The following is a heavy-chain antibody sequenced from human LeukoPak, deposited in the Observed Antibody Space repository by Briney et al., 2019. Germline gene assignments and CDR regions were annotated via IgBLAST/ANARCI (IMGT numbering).Heavy chain of an antibody. CDR3: ARGGYCSGGSCYFDY. V-gene: IGHV4-59*01. CDR2: IYYSGST. J-gene: IGHJ4*02. Sequence: PSETLSLTGIVSGGSISSYNWSWIRQPPGKGLEWIGYIYYSGSTNYNPSLKSRVTISVDTSQNQFSLKLSSVTAADTAVYYCARGGYCSGGSCYFDYWGQGTLVTVSS. D-gene: IGHD2-15*01. CDR1: GGSISSYN.